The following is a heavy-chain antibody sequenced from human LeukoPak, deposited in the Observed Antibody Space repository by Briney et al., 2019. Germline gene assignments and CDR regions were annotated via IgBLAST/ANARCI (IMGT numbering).Heavy chain of an antibody. V-gene: IGHV4-59*01. Sequence: SETLSLTCAVYGGSFSGYYWSWIRQPPGKGLEWIGYIYYSGSTHYNPSLKILVTISVVTSKNQFSLKLSSVTAADTAVYYCAREAYYYDSSGYYYTFDYWGQGTLVTVSS. D-gene: IGHD3-22*01. CDR3: AREAYYYDSSGYYYTFDY. CDR2: IYYSGST. CDR1: GGSFSGYY. J-gene: IGHJ4*02.